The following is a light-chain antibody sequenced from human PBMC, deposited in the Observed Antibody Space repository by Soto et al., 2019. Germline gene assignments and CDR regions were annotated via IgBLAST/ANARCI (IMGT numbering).Light chain of an antibody. CDR2: DVS. CDR1: SSDVGGYNY. V-gene: IGLV2-14*01. CDR3: SSYTSSSTVV. Sequence: QSALTQPASVSGSPGQSITISCTVTSSDVGGYNYVSWYQQHPGKAPKLMIYDVSNRPSGVSIRFSGSKSGNTASLTISGLQAEDEADYYCSSYTSSSTVVFGGGTKLTVL. J-gene: IGLJ2*01.